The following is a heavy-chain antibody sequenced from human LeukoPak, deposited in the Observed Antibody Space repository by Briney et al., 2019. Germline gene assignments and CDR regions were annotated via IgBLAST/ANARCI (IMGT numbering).Heavy chain of an antibody. Sequence: PSETLSLTCSVSGGPISSSYWGWIRQPPGKGLEWIGYIHYSGSTNYNPSLKSRVTISLDSSKNQFSLKLSSVTAADTAVYYCARYHSIKVTFDYWGQGTLVTVSS. V-gene: IGHV4-59*01. J-gene: IGHJ4*02. CDR2: IHYSGST. D-gene: IGHD5-24*01. CDR3: ARYHSIKVTFDY. CDR1: GGPISSSY.